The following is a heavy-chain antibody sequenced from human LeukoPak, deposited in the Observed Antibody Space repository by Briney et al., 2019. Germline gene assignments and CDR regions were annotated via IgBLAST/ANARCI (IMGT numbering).Heavy chain of an antibody. D-gene: IGHD1-1*01. CDR2: IYYSGST. J-gene: IGHJ4*02. V-gene: IGHV4-59*01. Sequence: SEALSLTCTVSGGSISSYYWSWIRQPPGKGLEWIGYIYYSGSTNYNPSLKSRVTISVDTSKNQFSLKLSSVTAADTAVYYCARDDPWCGTIDYWGQGTLVTVSS. CDR1: GGSISSYY. CDR3: ARDDPWCGTIDY.